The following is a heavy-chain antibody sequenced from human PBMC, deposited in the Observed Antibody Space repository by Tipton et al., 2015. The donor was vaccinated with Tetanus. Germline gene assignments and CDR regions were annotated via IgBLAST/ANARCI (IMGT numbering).Heavy chain of an antibody. J-gene: IGHJ4*02. D-gene: IGHD2-15*01. Sequence: SLRLSCAASGFTFSTFGMHWVRQAPGKGLEWVATISYDGNYKYYSDSVKGRFTISRDNAKNTLYLQVNSLRAEDTAVYYCVFGRGGGGFDYWGQGTLVTVSS. CDR3: VFGRGGGGFDY. CDR2: ISYDGNYK. CDR1: GFTFSTFG. V-gene: IGHV3-33*08.